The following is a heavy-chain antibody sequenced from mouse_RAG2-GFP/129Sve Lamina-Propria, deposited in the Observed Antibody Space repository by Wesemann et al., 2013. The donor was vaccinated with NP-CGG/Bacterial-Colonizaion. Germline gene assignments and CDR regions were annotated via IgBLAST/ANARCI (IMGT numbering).Heavy chain of an antibody. J-gene: IGHJ3*01. CDR3: ASLLWFAY. CDR1: GYTFTSYW. CDR2: IYPGNSDT. Sequence: VQLQQPGAELVKPGASVKLSCKASGYTFTSYWMHWVKQRPGQGLEWIGAIYPGNSDTSYNQKFKGKAKLTAVTSASTAYMELSSLTSEDSAVYFCASLLWFAYWGQGTLVTVSA. V-gene: IGHV1-5*01. D-gene: IGHD2-10*01.